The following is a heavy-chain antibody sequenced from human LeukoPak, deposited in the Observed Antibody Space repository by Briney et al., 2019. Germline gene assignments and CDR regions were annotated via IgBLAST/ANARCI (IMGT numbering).Heavy chain of an antibody. CDR2: INSDGSST. Sequence: GGSLRLSCAASGFTFSSYWMHWVRQAPGKGLVWVSRINSDGSSTSYADSVKGRFTISRDNAKNTLCLQMNSLRAEDTAVYYCARDAYDSSGYYPFDYWGQGTLVTVSS. CDR1: GFTFSSYW. J-gene: IGHJ4*02. V-gene: IGHV3-74*01. CDR3: ARDAYDSSGYYPFDY. D-gene: IGHD3-22*01.